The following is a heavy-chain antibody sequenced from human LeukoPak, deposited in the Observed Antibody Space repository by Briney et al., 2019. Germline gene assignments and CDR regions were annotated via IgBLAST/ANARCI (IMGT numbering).Heavy chain of an antibody. Sequence: SETLSLTCAVYGGSFSGYYWSWIRQPPGKGLEWIGEINHSGSTNYNPSLKSRVTISVDKSKNQFSLKLSSVTAADTAVYYCARDSGGPYGGYVNYFDYWGQGTLVTVSS. D-gene: IGHD5-12*01. CDR2: INHSGST. J-gene: IGHJ4*02. CDR1: GGSFSGYY. CDR3: ARDSGGPYGGYVNYFDY. V-gene: IGHV4-34*01.